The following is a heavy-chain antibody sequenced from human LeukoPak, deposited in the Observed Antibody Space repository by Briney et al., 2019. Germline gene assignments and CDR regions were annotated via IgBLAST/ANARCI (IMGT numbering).Heavy chain of an antibody. V-gene: IGHV5-51*01. CDR3: ARLAEGRNYSNYE. Sequence: GESLKISCKGSGYSFTNYWVGWVRQMPGKGLEWMGITYPGHSDTRYSPSFQGQVTISADESITTAYLQWSSLKASDTAMYYCARLAEGRNYSNYEWGQGTLVTVSS. D-gene: IGHD4-11*01. CDR2: TYPGHSDT. CDR1: GYSFTNYW. J-gene: IGHJ4*02.